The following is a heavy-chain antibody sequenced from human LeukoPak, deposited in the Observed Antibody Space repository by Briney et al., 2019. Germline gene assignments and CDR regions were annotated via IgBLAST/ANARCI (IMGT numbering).Heavy chain of an antibody. CDR3: ARAPRPSYESSGYYLDY. D-gene: IGHD3-22*01. CDR2: INTFYGNT. CDR1: GYAFTTYD. J-gene: IGHJ4*02. V-gene: IGHV1-18*01. Sequence: GASVKVSLKAPGYAFTTYDISWVRQAPGKGLDWVGWINTFYGNTNYAQNFQGRVTMTTETPTSTASMELRSLRSDDTAVYYCARAPRPSYESSGYYLDYWGQGTLVTVSS.